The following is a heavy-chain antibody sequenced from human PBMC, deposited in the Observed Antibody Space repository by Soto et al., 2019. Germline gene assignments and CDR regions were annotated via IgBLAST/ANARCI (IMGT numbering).Heavy chain of an antibody. J-gene: IGHJ6*02. CDR2: IIPIFGTA. Sequence: QVQLVQSGAEVQKPGSSVKVSCKASGGTFSSYAISWVRQAPGQGLEWMGGIIPIFGTANYAQKFQGRVTIAADESTRTAYMELSSMRSEDTAVYYCARAQDTAMVYYYYGMDVWGQGTTVTVSS. V-gene: IGHV1-69*01. CDR1: GGTFSSYA. D-gene: IGHD5-18*01. CDR3: ARAQDTAMVYYYYGMDV.